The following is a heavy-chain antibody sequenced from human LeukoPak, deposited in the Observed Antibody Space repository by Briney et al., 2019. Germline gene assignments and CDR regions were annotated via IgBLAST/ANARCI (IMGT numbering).Heavy chain of an antibody. D-gene: IGHD4-17*01. CDR1: GGSISSYY. V-gene: IGHV4-59*01. J-gene: IGHJ4*02. Sequence: SETLSLTCTVSGGSISSYYWSWIRQPPGKGLEWIGYIYYSGSTNYNPSLKSRVTISVDTSKNQFSLKLSSVTAADTAVYYCARGPLRSRASNYWGRGTLVTVSS. CDR2: IYYSGST. CDR3: ARGPLRSRASNY.